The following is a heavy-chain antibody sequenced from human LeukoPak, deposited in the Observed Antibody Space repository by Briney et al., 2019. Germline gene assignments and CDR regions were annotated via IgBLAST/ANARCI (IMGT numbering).Heavy chain of an antibody. Sequence: PWGSLRLSCAGAGFTFSNYWMSWVSQAPGKGLEWVANIKEDASEKYYMDSMKGRFTISRDNAKNSLYLQMNSLRAEDTAVYYCARARLAVAGNYFENWGQGTLVTVSS. V-gene: IGHV3-7*04. CDR1: GFTFSNYW. J-gene: IGHJ4*02. CDR3: ARARLAVAGNYFEN. CDR2: IKEDASEK. D-gene: IGHD6-19*01.